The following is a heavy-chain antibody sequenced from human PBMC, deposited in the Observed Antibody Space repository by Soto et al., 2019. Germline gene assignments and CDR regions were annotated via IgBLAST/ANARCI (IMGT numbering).Heavy chain of an antibody. Sequence: SETLSLTCSVSGGSISSSNYYWAWIRQPPGKGLEWIGSIYYIGNTYYNPSLKSRVTMSVDTSKNQFSLKVTSVTAADTAVYYCAREDRTNGYNYDYWGQGTLVTVSS. CDR1: GGSISSSNYY. CDR3: AREDRTNGYNYDY. J-gene: IGHJ4*02. V-gene: IGHV4-39*01. D-gene: IGHD1-1*01. CDR2: IYYIGNT.